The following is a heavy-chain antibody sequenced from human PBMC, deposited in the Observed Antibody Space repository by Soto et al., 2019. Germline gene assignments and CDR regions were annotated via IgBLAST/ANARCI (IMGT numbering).Heavy chain of an antibody. J-gene: IGHJ5*02. V-gene: IGHV4-59*01. Sequence: SETLSLTCTVSGGSISSYYWSWIRQPPGKGLEWIGYIYYSGSTNYNPSLKSRVTISVDTSKNQFSLKLSSVTAADTAVYYCARHYYYSGSYRDWFDPWGQGTLVTV. CDR1: GGSISSYY. CDR3: ARHYYYSGSYRDWFDP. D-gene: IGHD3-10*01. CDR2: IYYSGST.